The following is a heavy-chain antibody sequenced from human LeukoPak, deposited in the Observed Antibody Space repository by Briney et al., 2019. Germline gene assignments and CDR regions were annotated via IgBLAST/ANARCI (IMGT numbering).Heavy chain of an antibody. Sequence: GGSLRLSCAASGFTFSSYGMHWVRQAPGKGLEWVAVISYDGSNKYYADSVKGRFTISRDNSKNTLYVQMNSLRAEDTAMYYCARDPAKFWSGHDYWGQGTLVTVSS. CDR1: GFTFSSYG. D-gene: IGHD3-3*01. CDR2: ISYDGSNK. V-gene: IGHV3-30*03. J-gene: IGHJ4*02. CDR3: ARDPAKFWSGHDY.